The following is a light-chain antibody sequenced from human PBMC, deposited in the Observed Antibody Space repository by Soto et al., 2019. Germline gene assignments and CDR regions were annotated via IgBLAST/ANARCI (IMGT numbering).Light chain of an antibody. CDR2: GAS. CDR3: QHYNNWART. CDR1: QSVSSN. Sequence: EIVMTQSPATLSVSPGERATLSCRAIQSVSSNFAWYQQKPGRAPRLLIYGASTRATGIPARFSGSGSGTEFTLTISSLQSEDFAVYYCQHYNNWARTFGQGPKVEIK. J-gene: IGKJ1*01. V-gene: IGKV3-15*01.